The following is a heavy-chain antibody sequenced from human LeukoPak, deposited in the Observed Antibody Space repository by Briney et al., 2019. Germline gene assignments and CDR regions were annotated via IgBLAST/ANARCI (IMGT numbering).Heavy chain of an antibody. CDR3: AKDILAAGLFFDY. V-gene: IGHV3-11*01. J-gene: IGHJ4*02. CDR2: ISSSSSTI. D-gene: IGHD6-13*01. Sequence: PGGSLRLSCAASRFIFSDYYMSWIRQAPGKGLEWLSYISSSSSTIYYADSVKGRFTISRDNAKNSLFLQMNSLRAEDTAVYYCAKDILAAGLFFDYWGQGALVTVSS. CDR1: RFIFSDYY.